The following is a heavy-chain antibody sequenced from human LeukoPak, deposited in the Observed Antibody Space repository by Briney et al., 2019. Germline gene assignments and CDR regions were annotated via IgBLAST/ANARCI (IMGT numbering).Heavy chain of an antibody. Sequence: PSETLSLTCTVSGGSISSYYWSWIRQPPGKGLEWIGYIYYSGSTNYNPSLKSRVTISVDTSKNQFSLKLSSVTAADTAVYYCARDNGGYAFDSWGQGTLVTVS. CDR2: IYYSGST. CDR1: GGSISSYY. J-gene: IGHJ4*02. D-gene: IGHD5-12*01. V-gene: IGHV4-59*01. CDR3: ARDNGGYAFDS.